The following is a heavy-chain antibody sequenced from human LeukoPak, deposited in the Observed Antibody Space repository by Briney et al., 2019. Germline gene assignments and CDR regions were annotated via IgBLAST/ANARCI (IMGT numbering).Heavy chain of an antibody. D-gene: IGHD3-22*01. J-gene: IGHJ6*03. V-gene: IGHV3-49*03. CDR2: IRSKAYGGIT. CDR1: GFTFGDYA. CDR3: TRAPYYYDSSGYYRSYDYYYYYYMDV. Sequence: QPGRSLRLSCTASGFTFGDYAMSWFRQAPGKGLEWVGFIRSKAYGGITEYAASVKGRFTISRDDSKSIAYLQMNSLKTEDTAVYYCTRAPYYYDSSGYYRSYDYYYYYYMDVWGKGTTVTVSS.